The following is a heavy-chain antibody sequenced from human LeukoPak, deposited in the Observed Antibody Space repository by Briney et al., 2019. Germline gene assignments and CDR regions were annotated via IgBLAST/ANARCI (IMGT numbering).Heavy chain of an antibody. CDR1: GFTFSSDA. V-gene: IGHV3-23*01. Sequence: GGSLRLSCAASGFTFSSDAMSWVLQAPGKGLEWVSAISGSGGSTYYADSVKGRFTISRDNSKNTLYLQMNSLRAEDTAVYYCAKDLAVVPAAMFGYWGQGTLVTVSS. CDR3: AKDLAVVPAAMFGY. CDR2: ISGSGGST. J-gene: IGHJ4*02. D-gene: IGHD2-2*01.